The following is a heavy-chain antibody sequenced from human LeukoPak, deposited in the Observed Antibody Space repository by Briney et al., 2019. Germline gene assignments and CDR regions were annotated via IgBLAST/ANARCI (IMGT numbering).Heavy chain of an antibody. V-gene: IGHV1-2*02. CDR2: INPNSGGT. CDR1: GHTFTGYY. D-gene: IGHD3-10*02. J-gene: IGHJ4*02. Sequence: ASVKVSCKASGHTFTGYYMHWVRQAPGQGLEWMGWINPNSGGTNYAQKFQGRVTMTRDTSISTAYMELSRLRSDDTAVYYCARSYVRGVTYYFDYWGQGTLVTVSS. CDR3: ARSYVRGVTYYFDY.